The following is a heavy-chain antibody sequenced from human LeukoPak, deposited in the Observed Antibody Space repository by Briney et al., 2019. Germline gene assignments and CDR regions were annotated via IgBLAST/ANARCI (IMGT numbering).Heavy chain of an antibody. J-gene: IGHJ4*02. CDR1: GYRFSNYW. Sequence: GESLKISCKGSGYRFSNYWIAWVRQMPGKGLECMGIIYPGDSDTRYSPSFQGQVTISADKSISTAYLQWSSLKASDTAMYYCARGLSGTLKKRLPREANFDYWGQGTLVTVSS. D-gene: IGHD1-1*01. CDR3: ARGLSGTLKKRLPREANFDY. CDR2: IYPGDSDT. V-gene: IGHV5-51*01.